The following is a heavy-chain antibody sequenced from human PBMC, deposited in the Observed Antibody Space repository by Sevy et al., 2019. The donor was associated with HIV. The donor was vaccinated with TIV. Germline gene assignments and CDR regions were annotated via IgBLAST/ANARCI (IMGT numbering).Heavy chain of an antibody. V-gene: IGHV1-24*01. J-gene: IGHJ6*02. CDR2: FDPEDGET. D-gene: IGHD3-3*01. CDR1: RYSLSEIS. Sequence: ASVKVSCKVSRYSLSEISMHWVRQAPGKGLEWMGGFDPEDGETIYAKKFQGRVTMTEDTSTDIAYMGLRGLTSEDTAVYYCATLDFWSDHPFYGTDVWGQGTTVTVSS. CDR3: ATLDFWSDHPFYGTDV.